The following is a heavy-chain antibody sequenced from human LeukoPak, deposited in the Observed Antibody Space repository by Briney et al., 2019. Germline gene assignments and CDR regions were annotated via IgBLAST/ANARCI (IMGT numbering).Heavy chain of an antibody. CDR3: AKAGYSSGWRNFDY. CDR2: ISYDGSNK. Sequence: GGSLRLSCAASGSTFSSYAMSWVRQAPGKGLEWVAVISYDGSNKFYADSVKGRFTISRDNSKNTLYLQMNSLRAEDTAVFYCAKAGYSSGWRNFDYWGQGTLVTVSS. CDR1: GSTFSSYA. D-gene: IGHD6-19*01. J-gene: IGHJ4*02. V-gene: IGHV3-30*18.